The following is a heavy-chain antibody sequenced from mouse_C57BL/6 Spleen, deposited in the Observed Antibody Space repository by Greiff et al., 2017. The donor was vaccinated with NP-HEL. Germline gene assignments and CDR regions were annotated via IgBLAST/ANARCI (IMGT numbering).Heavy chain of an antibody. Sequence: VQLQQPGAELVKPGASVKMSCKASGYTFTSYWITWVKQRPGQGLEWIGDIYPGSGSTNYNEKFKSKATLTVDTSSSTAYMQLSSLTSEDSAVYYCARGGGLRRGFDYWGQGTTLTVSS. D-gene: IGHD2-2*01. CDR2: IYPGSGST. J-gene: IGHJ2*01. V-gene: IGHV1-55*01. CDR3: ARGGGLRRGFDY. CDR1: GYTFTSYW.